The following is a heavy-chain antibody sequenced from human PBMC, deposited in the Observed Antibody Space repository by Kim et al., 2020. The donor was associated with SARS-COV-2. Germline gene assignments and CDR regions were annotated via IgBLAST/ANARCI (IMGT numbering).Heavy chain of an antibody. J-gene: IGHJ3*02. D-gene: IGHD3-10*01. V-gene: IGHV3-11*06. CDR3: ARELAYYYGSGSRVGAFDI. Sequence: GRCTISRDNAKNSLYLQMNSLRAEDTAVYYCARELAYYYGSGSRVGAFDIWGQGTMVTVSS.